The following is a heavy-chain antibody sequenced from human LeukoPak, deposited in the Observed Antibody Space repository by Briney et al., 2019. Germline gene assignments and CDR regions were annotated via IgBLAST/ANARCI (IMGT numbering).Heavy chain of an antibody. V-gene: IGHV3-23*01. CDR3: AKDSGWILFDD. CDR2: IGGSGTRT. Sequence: GESLRLSCVASQFTFSTYSMTWVRQAPGKGLEWVSGIGGSGTRTYYADSVKGRFTISRDNSKNTLYLQMNSLRDEDTAVYYCAKDSGWILFDDWGQGTLVTVSS. J-gene: IGHJ4*02. D-gene: IGHD2-2*03. CDR1: QFTFSTYS.